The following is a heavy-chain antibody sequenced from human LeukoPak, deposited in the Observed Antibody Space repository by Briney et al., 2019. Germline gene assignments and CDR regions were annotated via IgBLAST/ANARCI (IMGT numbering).Heavy chain of an antibody. J-gene: IGHJ3*02. CDR1: GFTFSSYD. CDR3: ARGRGYGGSSWYSGAFDI. Sequence: GGSLRLSCAASGFTFSSYDMHWVRQATGKGLEWVSAIGTAGDTYYPGSVKGRFTISRENAKNSLYLQMNSLRAGDTAVYYCARGRGYGGSSWYSGAFDIWGQGTMVTVSS. V-gene: IGHV3-13*01. D-gene: IGHD6-13*01. CDR2: IGTAGDT.